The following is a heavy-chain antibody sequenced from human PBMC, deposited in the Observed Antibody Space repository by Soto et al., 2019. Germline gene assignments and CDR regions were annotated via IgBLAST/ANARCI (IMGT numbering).Heavy chain of an antibody. J-gene: IGHJ6*02. V-gene: IGHV1-69*12. Sequence: QVQLVQSGAEVKRPGSSVKVSCKASGGTFSSFAISWVQQAPGQGLEWMGAIIPTFAAPAYAQSLQGRISITADASTTTAYMELSSLRSEDTAVYFCARDRVMRGTSYYYGMDVWGQGTTVTVSS. CDR3: ARDRVMRGTSYYYGMDV. CDR1: GGTFSSFA. CDR2: IIPTFAAP. D-gene: IGHD1-1*01.